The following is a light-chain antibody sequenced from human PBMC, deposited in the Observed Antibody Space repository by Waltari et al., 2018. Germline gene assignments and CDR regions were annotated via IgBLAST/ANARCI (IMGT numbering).Light chain of an antibody. V-gene: IGKV3-20*01. Sequence: EIVLTPSPGTLSLSPGEGATLSCRASQSVSRYLAWYQQKAGQPPRLLIYEASSRATGIPDRFSGSGSGTDFSLTISRLEPEDFAVYYCQKYGTLPATFGQGTKVEIK. CDR2: EAS. CDR1: QSVSRY. CDR3: QKYGTLPAT. J-gene: IGKJ1*01.